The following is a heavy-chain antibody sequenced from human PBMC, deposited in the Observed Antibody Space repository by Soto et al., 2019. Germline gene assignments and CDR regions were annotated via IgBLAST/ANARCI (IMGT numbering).Heavy chain of an antibody. CDR1: GYTSTRYG. V-gene: IGHV1-18*01. D-gene: IGHD3-3*01. CDR3: ASETTGVGDY. CDR2: ISADNGKT. J-gene: IGHJ4*02. Sequence: LQLVQSGAEVKKPGASVKVSCRASGYTSTRYGLMWVRQAPGQGLEWMGWISADNGKTVYAQTLQDRVILTTDTSTSTAYMELRSLKSDDTAVYYCASETTGVGDYWGQGTLVTVSS.